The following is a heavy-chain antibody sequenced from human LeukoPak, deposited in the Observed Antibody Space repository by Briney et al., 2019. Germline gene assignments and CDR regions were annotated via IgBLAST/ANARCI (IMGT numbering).Heavy chain of an antibody. V-gene: IGHV3-11*04. D-gene: IGHD3-22*01. J-gene: IGHJ4*02. CDR1: GFTFSDYY. CDR2: ISSSGSTI. CDR3: ARDRIDSSGYDFDY. Sequence: GGSLRLSCAASGFTFSDYYMTWIRQAPGKGLEWVSYISSSGSTIYYADSVKGRFTISRDNAKNSLYLQMNSLRAEGTAVYYCARDRIDSSGYDFDYWGQGTLVTVSS.